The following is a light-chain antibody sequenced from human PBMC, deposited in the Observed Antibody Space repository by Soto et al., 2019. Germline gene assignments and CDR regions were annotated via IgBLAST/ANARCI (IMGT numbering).Light chain of an antibody. CDR1: QNIDNW. V-gene: IGKV1-5*03. CDR2: RAS. CDR3: QEYNSY. J-gene: IGKJ4*01. Sequence: DIKMTQSPYTLSASVGDRVTITCRASQNIDNWLAWYQQKPGKPPKLLIYRASSLETGVPSRFSGSGSGTEFTLTISNLQPGDSATYYCQEYNSYFGGGTKVEIK.